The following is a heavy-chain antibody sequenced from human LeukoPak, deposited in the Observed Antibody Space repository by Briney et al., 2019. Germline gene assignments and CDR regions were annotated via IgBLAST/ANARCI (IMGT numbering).Heavy chain of an antibody. J-gene: IGHJ4*02. V-gene: IGHV1-24*01. Sequence: SVTVSCKVSGDTLTDLSIHWVRQAPGKGLEWMGGFDPEDGETIDAQKFQGRVTMTEDTSADTAYMELRSLKSEDTAVYYCVTDVFWGQGTLVTVS. CDR3: VTDVF. CDR1: GDTLTDLS. CDR2: FDPEDGET.